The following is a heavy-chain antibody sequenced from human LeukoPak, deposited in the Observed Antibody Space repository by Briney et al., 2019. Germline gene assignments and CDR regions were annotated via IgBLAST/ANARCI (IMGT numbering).Heavy chain of an antibody. CDR1: GYSISSGYY. CDR3: VRQERQSNWFDP. V-gene: IGHV4-38-2*02. Sequence: SETLSLTCTVSGYSISSGYYWGWVRQPPGKGLEWIGNIYHSGDSAYYNPSPKSRVTISVDTSKNQFSLKLNSVTATDTATYYCVRQERQSNWFDPWGQGTLVIVSS. CDR2: IYHSGDSA. J-gene: IGHJ5*02.